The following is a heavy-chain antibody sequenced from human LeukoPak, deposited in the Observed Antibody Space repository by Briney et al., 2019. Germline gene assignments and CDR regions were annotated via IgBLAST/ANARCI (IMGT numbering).Heavy chain of an antibody. J-gene: IGHJ5*02. Sequence: PSETLSLTCTVSGGSISSYYWSWIRQPPGKGLEWIGYIYHSGSTNYNPSLKSRVTISVDTSKNKFSLNPNSVTAADTAVYYCAREYEAWFDPWGQGTLVTVSS. CDR2: IYHSGST. V-gene: IGHV4-59*01. CDR3: AREYEAWFDP. CDR1: GGSISSYY. D-gene: IGHD2-8*01.